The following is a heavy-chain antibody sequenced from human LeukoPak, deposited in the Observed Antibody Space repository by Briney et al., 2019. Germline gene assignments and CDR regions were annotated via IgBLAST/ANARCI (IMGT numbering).Heavy chain of an antibody. Sequence: GASVKVSCQASGYTFTNYDITWVRQAPGKGLEWMGWISAYNGNTNYAQKLQGRVTMTTDTSTSTAYMELRSLRSDDTAVYYCARETYYDILTGYYNPYYFDYWGQGTLVTVSS. CDR2: ISAYNGNT. V-gene: IGHV1-18*01. CDR1: GYTFTNYD. J-gene: IGHJ4*02. D-gene: IGHD3-9*01. CDR3: ARETYYDILTGYYNPYYFDY.